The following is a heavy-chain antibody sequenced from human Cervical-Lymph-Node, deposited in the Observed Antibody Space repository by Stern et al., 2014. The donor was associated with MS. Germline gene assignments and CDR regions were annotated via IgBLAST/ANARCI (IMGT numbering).Heavy chain of an antibody. V-gene: IGHV4-39*01. D-gene: IGHD5-24*01. CDR1: GGSISSFGYF. CDR2: MSYGGST. J-gene: IGHJ6*02. CDR3: ARHVRDGYNYDYYYGMDV. Sequence: QLVESGPGLVKPSETLSLTCTVSGGSISSFGYFWGWIRQPPGKGLEWIGSMSYGGSTYYSPSLKSRVPTFVDTSRNQFSLKVTSVTAADTAVYYCARHVRDGYNYDYYYGMDVWGQGTTVTVSS.